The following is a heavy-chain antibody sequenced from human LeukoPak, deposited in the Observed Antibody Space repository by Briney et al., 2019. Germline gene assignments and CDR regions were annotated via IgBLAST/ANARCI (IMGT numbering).Heavy chain of an antibody. CDR3: AKDQSPGYCSSTSCFPLPSIDY. D-gene: IGHD2-2*01. J-gene: IGHJ4*02. CDR2: ISWDGGST. CDR1: GFTFDDYA. Sequence: GGSLRLSCAASGFTFDDYAMHWVRQAPGKGLEWVSLISWDGGSTYYADSVKGRFTISRDNSKNSLYLQMNSLRAEDTALYYCAKDQSPGYCSSTSCFPLPSIDYWGQGTLVTVSS. V-gene: IGHV3-43D*03.